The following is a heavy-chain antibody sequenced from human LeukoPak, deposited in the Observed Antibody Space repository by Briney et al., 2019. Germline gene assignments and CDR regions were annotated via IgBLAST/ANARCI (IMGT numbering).Heavy chain of an antibody. CDR3: AREGVAAAGTSLRYYFDY. Sequence: ASVKVSCKASGYTFTGYYMHWVRQAPGQGLEWMGWINPNSGGTNYAQKSQGRVTMTRDTSISTAYMELSRLRSDDTAVYYCAREGVAAAGTSLRYYFDYWGQGTLVTVSS. V-gene: IGHV1-2*02. J-gene: IGHJ4*02. CDR2: INPNSGGT. D-gene: IGHD6-13*01. CDR1: GYTFTGYY.